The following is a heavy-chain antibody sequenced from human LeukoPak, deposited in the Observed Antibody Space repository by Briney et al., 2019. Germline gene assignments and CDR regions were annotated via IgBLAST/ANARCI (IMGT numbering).Heavy chain of an antibody. CDR1: GFTFSTYA. Sequence: PGGSLRLSCTASGFTFSTYAMSWVRQAPEKGLEWVSGISGSGGSTSYADSVKGRFTISRDNSKNTLYLQMNSLRAEDTAVYYCAKNPGVVVPVGPGMDVWGQGTTVTAS. CDR3: AKNPGVVVPVGPGMDV. J-gene: IGHJ6*02. V-gene: IGHV3-23*01. D-gene: IGHD2-2*01. CDR2: ISGSGGST.